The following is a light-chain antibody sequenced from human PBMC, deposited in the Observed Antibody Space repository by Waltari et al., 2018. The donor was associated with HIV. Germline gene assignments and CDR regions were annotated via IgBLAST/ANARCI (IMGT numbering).Light chain of an antibody. J-gene: IGLJ2*01. CDR2: DVS. V-gene: IGLV2-14*03. CDR1: SSDVGGYNY. CDR3: SSYTSSSTLV. Sequence: QSALTQPASVSGSPGQSITISCTGTSSDVGGYNYVSWYQQHPGKAPKLMLYDVSNRPSGVSKRFAGSKSGNTASLPISGLQAEDEADYYCSSYTSSSTLVFGGGTKLTVL.